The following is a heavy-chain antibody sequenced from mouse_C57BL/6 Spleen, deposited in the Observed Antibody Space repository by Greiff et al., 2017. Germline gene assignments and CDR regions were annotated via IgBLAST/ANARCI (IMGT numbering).Heavy chain of an antibody. CDR3: ARGVGFDD. CDR2: IYPGSGST. CDR1: GYTFTSYW. D-gene: IGHD1-1*01. Sequence: VQLQQPGAELVKPGASVKMSCKASGYTFTSYWITWVKQRPGQGLEWIGDIYPGSGSTNYNEKFKSKATLTVDTSSSTAYMQLSGLTSEDSAAYYCARGVGFDDWGQGTTLTVSS. V-gene: IGHV1-55*01. J-gene: IGHJ2*01.